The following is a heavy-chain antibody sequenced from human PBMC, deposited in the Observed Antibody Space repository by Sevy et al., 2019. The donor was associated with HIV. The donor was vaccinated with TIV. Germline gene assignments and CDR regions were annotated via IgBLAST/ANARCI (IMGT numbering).Heavy chain of an antibody. V-gene: IGHV4-59*01. D-gene: IGHD3-22*01. CDR1: GGSISSYY. Sequence: SETLSLTCTVSGGSISSYYWSWIRQPPGKGLEWIGYIYYSGSTNYNPSLKSRVTISVDTSKNQFSLKLSSVTASDTAVYYCARGPGGIYYDSSGRKGAFDIWGQGTMVTVS. CDR2: IYYSGST. CDR3: ARGPGGIYYDSSGRKGAFDI. J-gene: IGHJ3*02.